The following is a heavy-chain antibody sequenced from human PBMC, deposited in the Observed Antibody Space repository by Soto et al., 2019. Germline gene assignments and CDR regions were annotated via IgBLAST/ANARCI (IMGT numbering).Heavy chain of an antibody. CDR3: ARRTWGMDV. CDR2: IFHNGNT. D-gene: IGHD2-8*01. J-gene: IGHJ6*02. CDR1: SGSITSSNW. V-gene: IGHV4-4*02. Sequence: QVQLQESGPGLVKPSGTLSLTCAVSSGSITSSNWWSWVRQPPGKGLEWIGEIFHNGNTYYNPSLQSRVPMSVDTSKNQFSLNPGSGTAADTAVYYCARRTWGMDVWGQGTTVTVSS.